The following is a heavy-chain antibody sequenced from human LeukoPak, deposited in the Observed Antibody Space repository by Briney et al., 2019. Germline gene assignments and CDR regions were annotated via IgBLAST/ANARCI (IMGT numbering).Heavy chain of an antibody. J-gene: IGHJ5*02. V-gene: IGHV4-59*08. CDR3: ARLAVAGNSGWFGP. Sequence: SETLSLTCTVSGGSISSYYWSWIRQPPGKGLEWIGYIYYSGSTNYNPSLKSRVTISVDTSKNQFSLKLSSVTAADTAVYYCARLAVAGNSGWFGPWGQGTLVTVSS. CDR1: GGSISSYY. CDR2: IYYSGST. D-gene: IGHD6-19*01.